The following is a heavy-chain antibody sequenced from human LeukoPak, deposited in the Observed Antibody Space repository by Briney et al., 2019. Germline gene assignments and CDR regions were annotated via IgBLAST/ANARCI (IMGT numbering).Heavy chain of an antibody. CDR3: ASSFLTTVTTDDY. CDR2: INSDGRST. Sequence: PGGSLRLSCAASGFTFSTYVMNWVRQAPGKGLVWLSRINSDGRSTTYADSVKGRFTISRDNAKNTLYLQMNRLRAEDTAVYYCASSFLTTVTTDDYWGQGTLVTVSS. J-gene: IGHJ4*02. V-gene: IGHV3-74*01. CDR1: GFTFSTYV. D-gene: IGHD4-17*01.